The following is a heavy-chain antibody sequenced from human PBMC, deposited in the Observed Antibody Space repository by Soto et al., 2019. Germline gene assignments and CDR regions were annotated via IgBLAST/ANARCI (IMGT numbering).Heavy chain of an antibody. V-gene: IGHV4-4*07. CDR2: IYISGST. D-gene: IGHD5-18*01. CDR1: GDSIGTYY. Sequence: PSETLSLTCTVSGDSIGTYYWGWIRQPAGKGLEWIGRIYISGSTNYNPSLKSRVTMSVDTSKNQFSLRLSSVTAADTAMYYCARDKRGYSFGLDYWGQGALVTVSS. CDR3: ARDKRGYSFGLDY. J-gene: IGHJ4*02.